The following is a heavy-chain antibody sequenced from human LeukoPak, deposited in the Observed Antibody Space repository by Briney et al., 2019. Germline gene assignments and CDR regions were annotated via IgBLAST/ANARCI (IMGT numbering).Heavy chain of an antibody. CDR2: ISHTGGNA. Sequence: HAGGSLRLSCAASGFTFSSSAMSWVRQAPGKGLEWVSLISHTGGNAYYADSVKGRFTISRDNFKNTLYLQLNSLRAEDTAVYYCAKYVIQQLRSSGYDYFDYWGQGTLVTVSS. CDR1: GFTFSSSA. V-gene: IGHV3-23*01. D-gene: IGHD5-12*01. J-gene: IGHJ4*02. CDR3: AKYVIQQLRSSGYDYFDY.